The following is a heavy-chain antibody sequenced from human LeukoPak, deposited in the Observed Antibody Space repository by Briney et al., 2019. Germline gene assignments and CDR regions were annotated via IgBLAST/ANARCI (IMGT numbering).Heavy chain of an antibody. CDR3: ASQGSSAGYSSGCLDY. J-gene: IGHJ4*02. D-gene: IGHD6-19*01. CDR2: IIPILGIA. V-gene: IGHV1-69*04. Sequence: SSVKVSCKASGGTFSSYAIRWVRQAPGQGLEWMGRIIPILGIANYAQKFQGRVTITADKSTSTAYMELSSLRSEDTAVYYCASQGSSAGYSSGCLDYWGQGTLVTVPS. CDR1: GGTFSSYA.